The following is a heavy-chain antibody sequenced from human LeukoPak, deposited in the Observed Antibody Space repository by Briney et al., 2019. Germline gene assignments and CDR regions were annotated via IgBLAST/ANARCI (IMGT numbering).Heavy chain of an antibody. Sequence: GGSLRLSCAASGFTFSTYAMSWVRQAPGKGLEWVSLISGSGGVSFISGTSGSTYHTDSVKGRFTISRDNSKNTLFLQMDSLRADDTAIYYCAKVRSIFCSGSTCCYDLWGPGTLVTVST. CDR2: ISGSGGVSFISGTSGST. V-gene: IGHV3-23*01. J-gene: IGHJ4*02. D-gene: IGHD2-2*01. CDR3: AKVRSIFCSGSTCCYDL. CDR1: GFTFSTYA.